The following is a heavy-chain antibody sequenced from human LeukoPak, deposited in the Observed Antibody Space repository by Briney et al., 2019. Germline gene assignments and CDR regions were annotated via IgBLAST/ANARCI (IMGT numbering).Heavy chain of an antibody. CDR3: ANVFHAPKVDAFDI. J-gene: IGHJ3*02. CDR1: GFIFSSYA. CDR2: ITGSGDST. V-gene: IGHV3-23*01. D-gene: IGHD5/OR15-5a*01. Sequence: GGSLRLSCAASGFIFSSYAMSWVRQAPGKGLEWVSTITGSGDSTYYADSVKGRFTISRDNSKNTLYLQMNSLRAEDTAVYYCANVFHAPKVDAFDIWGQGTMVTVSS.